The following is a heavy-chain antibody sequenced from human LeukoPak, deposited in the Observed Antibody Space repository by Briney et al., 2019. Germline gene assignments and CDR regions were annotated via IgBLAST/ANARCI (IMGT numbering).Heavy chain of an antibody. V-gene: IGHV3-53*01. CDR3: AKDHTYYDYVWGIEGGYFDY. D-gene: IGHD3-16*01. J-gene: IGHJ4*02. CDR1: EFSVGSNY. Sequence: GGSLRLSCAASEFSVGSNYMTWVRQAPGKGLEWVSLIYSGGSTYYADSVKGRFTISRDNSKNTLYLQMNSLRAEDTAVYYCAKDHTYYDYVWGIEGGYFDYWGQGTLVTVSS. CDR2: IYSGGST.